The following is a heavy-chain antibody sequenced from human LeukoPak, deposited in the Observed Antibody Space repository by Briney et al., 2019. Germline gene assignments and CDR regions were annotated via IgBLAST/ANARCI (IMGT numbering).Heavy chain of an antibody. CDR2: ISYDGSNK. Sequence: GGSLRLSCAASGFTFSSYAMHWVRQAPGKGLEWVAVISYDGSNKYYADSVKGRFTISRDNSKNTLYLQMNSLRAEDTAVYYCARDFVTMTSPPRYGMDVWGQGTTVTVSS. V-gene: IGHV3-30-3*01. J-gene: IGHJ6*02. CDR1: GFTFSSYA. CDR3: ARDFVTMTSPPRYGMDV. D-gene: IGHD3-22*01.